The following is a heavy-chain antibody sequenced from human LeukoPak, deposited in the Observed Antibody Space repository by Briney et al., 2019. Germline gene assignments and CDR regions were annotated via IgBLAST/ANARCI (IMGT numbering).Heavy chain of an antibody. D-gene: IGHD1-1*01. CDR2: IYYSGST. J-gene: IGHJ6*03. Sequence: SETLSLTCTVSGGSISSYFWSWIRQPPGKGLEWIGYIYYSGSTNYNPSLKSRVTISIDTSKNQFSLKLSSVTAADTAVYYCARVTSRNSFYYYYYMDVWGKGTTVTVSS. CDR1: GGSISSYF. V-gene: IGHV4-59*01. CDR3: ARVTSRNSFYYYYYMDV.